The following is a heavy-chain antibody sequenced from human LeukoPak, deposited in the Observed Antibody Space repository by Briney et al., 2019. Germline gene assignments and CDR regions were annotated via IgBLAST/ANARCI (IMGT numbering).Heavy chain of an antibody. Sequence: GASVKVSCKSSGYTFTSYYMHWVRQPPAQGLEWMGIINPSGGSTSYAHKFQSRVTMTSDTSTSTVYMELSSLRSEDAGVYYCARAAHYDDYWGQGTLVTVSS. D-gene: IGHD3-22*01. CDR3: ARAAHYDDY. J-gene: IGHJ4*02. CDR2: INPSGGST. V-gene: IGHV1-46*01. CDR1: GYTFTSYY.